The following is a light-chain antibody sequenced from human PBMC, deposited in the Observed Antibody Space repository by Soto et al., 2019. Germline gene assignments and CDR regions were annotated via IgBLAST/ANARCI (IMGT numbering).Light chain of an antibody. CDR1: QSVSSSN. J-gene: IGKJ2*01. CDR3: QQYGSSPYT. Sequence: ETVLTQSPGTLSLSPGEKATLSCRANQSVSSSNLAWYQQKLGQPPRLLIYVASSRAPGIPDRFSGSGSGTDFTLTINRLEPEDFAVYYCQQYGSSPYTFGQGTKLEIK. CDR2: VAS. V-gene: IGKV3-20*01.